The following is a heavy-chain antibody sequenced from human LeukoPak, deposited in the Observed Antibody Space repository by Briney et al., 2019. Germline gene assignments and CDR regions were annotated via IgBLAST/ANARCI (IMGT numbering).Heavy chain of an antibody. CDR3: GRIDSALFHF. D-gene: IGHD1-26*01. J-gene: IGHJ4*02. V-gene: IGHV4-39*01. Sequence: SETLSLTCTVSGASITSGGYYWGWIRQPPGKGLEWIGSVYYSGRTYYNPSFESRVTVSLDTSKNQFTLHLRSVTSADTAVSYCGRIDSALFHFWGQGTLVTVSS. CDR1: GASITSGGYY. CDR2: VYYSGRT.